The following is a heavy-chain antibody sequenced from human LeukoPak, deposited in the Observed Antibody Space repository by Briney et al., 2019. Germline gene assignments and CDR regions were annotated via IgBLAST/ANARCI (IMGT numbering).Heavy chain of an antibody. Sequence: SETLSLTCTVSGGSISSDYWSWIRQPPGKGLEWIGYIYYSGSTNYNSSLKSRVTISVDTSKNHFSLRLTSVTAADTAVYFCARANAAMVFHYWGQGTLVTVSS. D-gene: IGHD5-18*01. CDR2: IYYSGST. V-gene: IGHV4-59*01. CDR3: ARANAAMVFHY. J-gene: IGHJ4*02. CDR1: GGSISSDY.